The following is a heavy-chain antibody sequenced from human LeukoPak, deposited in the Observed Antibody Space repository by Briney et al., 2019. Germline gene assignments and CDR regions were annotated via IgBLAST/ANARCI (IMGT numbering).Heavy chain of an antibody. Sequence: SETLSLTCTVSGASISSYYWSWIRQSPGRGLEWIGYIYYSGRTNYNPSLKSRVTISVDTSKNQFPLKLTSATAADTAVYYCARTGIALRRSYYMDVWGKGTTVTISS. CDR1: GASISSYY. D-gene: IGHD6-13*01. V-gene: IGHV4-59*01. CDR3: ARTGIALRRSYYMDV. CDR2: IYYSGRT. J-gene: IGHJ6*03.